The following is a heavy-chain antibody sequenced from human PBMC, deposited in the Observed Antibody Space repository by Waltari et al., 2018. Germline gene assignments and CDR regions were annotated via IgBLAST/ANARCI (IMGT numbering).Heavy chain of an antibody. V-gene: IGHV3-7*01. CDR1: GFTFSGYW. CDR3: ARNWYDY. CDR2: IKLDGREK. Sequence: EVQLVESGGGLVQPGGSLRLSCAASGFTFSGYWMSWVRQAPGKGLEWVANIKLDGREKYYADSVKGRFTISRDNAENSLYLQMNSLRAEDTAVYYCARNWYDYWGQGTLVTVSS. J-gene: IGHJ5*01.